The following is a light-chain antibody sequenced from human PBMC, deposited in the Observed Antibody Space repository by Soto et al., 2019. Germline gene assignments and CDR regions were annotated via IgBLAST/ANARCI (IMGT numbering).Light chain of an antibody. CDR2: DAS. J-gene: IGKJ1*01. Sequence: DIQMTQSPSTLSASVGDRVTITCRASQGISSWLAWYQQKPGKAPKLLIYDASSLESGVPSRFSGSGSGTESTLTISTLQPDYFATYYCQQYNSHWTFGQGTKVEIK. V-gene: IGKV1-5*01. CDR1: QGISSW. CDR3: QQYNSHWT.